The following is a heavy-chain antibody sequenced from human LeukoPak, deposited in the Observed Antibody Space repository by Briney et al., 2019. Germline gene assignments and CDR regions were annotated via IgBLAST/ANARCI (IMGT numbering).Heavy chain of an antibody. V-gene: IGHV1-2*02. CDR1: GHTFTGYY. CDR2: INANSGDT. J-gene: IGHJ3*02. D-gene: IGHD3-22*01. CDR3: ASKWVTYYYNSSAYHYPTDVFDI. Sequence: ASVKVSCKASGHTFTGYYMHWVRQAPGQGLEWMGWINANSGDTNYAQKFQGRVTMTRDTSISTAYMELSRLRSDDTAVYYCASKWVTYYYNSSAYHYPTDVFDIRGQGTMVTVSS.